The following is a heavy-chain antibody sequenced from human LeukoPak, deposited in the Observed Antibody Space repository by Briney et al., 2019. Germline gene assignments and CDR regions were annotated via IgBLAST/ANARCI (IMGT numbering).Heavy chain of an antibody. CDR2: INHSGST. D-gene: IGHD3-10*01. Sequence: PSETLSLTCAVYGGPFSGYYWSWIRQPPGKGLEWIGEINHSGSTNYNPSLKSRVTISVDTSKNQFSLKLSSVTAADTAVYHCARAPPTYYYGSGSYSRFDYWGQGTLVTVSS. CDR3: ARAPPTYYYGSGSYSRFDY. V-gene: IGHV4-34*01. CDR1: GGPFSGYY. J-gene: IGHJ4*02.